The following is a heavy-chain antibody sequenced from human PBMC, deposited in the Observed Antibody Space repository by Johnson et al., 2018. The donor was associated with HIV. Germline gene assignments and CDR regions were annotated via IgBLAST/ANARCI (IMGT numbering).Heavy chain of an antibody. D-gene: IGHD6-13*01. CDR3: ARVGQQGSAFDI. Sequence: QVQLVESGGGVVQPGRSLRLSCVASGFTFSSYAMHWVRQAPGKGLEWVAVISYDGSNKYYADSVRGRFTISRDNSKNTLYLQMNSLRTEDTTIYYCARVGQQGSAFDIWGRGTMVTVSS. CDR1: GFTFSSYA. CDR2: ISYDGSNK. J-gene: IGHJ3*02. V-gene: IGHV3-30*04.